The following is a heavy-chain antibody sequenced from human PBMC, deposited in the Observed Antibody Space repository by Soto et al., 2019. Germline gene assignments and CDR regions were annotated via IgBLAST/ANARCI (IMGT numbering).Heavy chain of an antibody. V-gene: IGHV3-23*01. CDR3: AKAVAATRRPNWFDP. Sequence: GGSLRLSCAASGFTFSSYAMSWVRQAPGKGLEWVSAISGSGGSTYYADSVKGRFTISRDNSKNTLYLQMNSLRAEDTAVYYCAKAVAATRRPNWFDPWGQGTLVTVPQ. CDR1: GFTFSSYA. CDR2: ISGSGGST. J-gene: IGHJ5*02. D-gene: IGHD2-15*01.